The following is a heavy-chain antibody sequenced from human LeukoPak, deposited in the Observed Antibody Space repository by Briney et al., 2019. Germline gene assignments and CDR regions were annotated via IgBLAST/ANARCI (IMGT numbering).Heavy chain of an antibody. CDR3: ANPRYDSSGYYYVD. Sequence: ASVKVSCKASGYTFTSYGISWVRQAPGQRLDWMGWINGGSGNTKYSPEFQGRVTITRDASASTAYMELSSLRSEDTAVYYCANPRYDSSGYYYVDWGQGTLVTVSS. CDR1: GYTFTSYG. CDR2: INGGSGNT. D-gene: IGHD3-22*01. V-gene: IGHV1-3*01. J-gene: IGHJ4*02.